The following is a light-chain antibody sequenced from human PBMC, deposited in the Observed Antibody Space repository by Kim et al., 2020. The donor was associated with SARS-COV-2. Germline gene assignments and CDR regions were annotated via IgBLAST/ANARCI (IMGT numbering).Light chain of an antibody. CDR2: YND. Sequence: QSVLTQPPSASGTPGQRVNISCSGGSSNIGTNSVNWYQQLPGAAPKLLMYYNDQRPSGVPDRFSGSKSGTSASLAISGLQSEDKADYYCAGWDDSLKGVVFGGGTQLTVL. CDR1: SSNIGTNS. J-gene: IGLJ2*01. CDR3: AGWDDSLKGVV. V-gene: IGLV1-44*01.